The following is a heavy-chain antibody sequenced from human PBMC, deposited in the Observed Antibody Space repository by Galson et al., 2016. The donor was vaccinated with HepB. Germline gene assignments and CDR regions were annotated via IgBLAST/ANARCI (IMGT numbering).Heavy chain of an antibody. CDR2: INSDGGST. J-gene: IGHJ4*02. CDR3: VISRAWFNYYHYSVDV. D-gene: IGHD4-11*01. CDR1: GFTFSNYA. V-gene: IGHV3-64D*06. Sequence: SLRLSCAASGFTFSNYAIYWVRQAPGKGLEYISVINSDGGSTYYADSVKGRFTISRDNSKNTLYLHMSSLSAADTAVYYCVISRAWFNYYHYSVDVWGQRTLVTVSS.